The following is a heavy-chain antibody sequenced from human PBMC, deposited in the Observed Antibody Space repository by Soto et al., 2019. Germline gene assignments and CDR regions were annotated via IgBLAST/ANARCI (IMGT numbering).Heavy chain of an antibody. CDR2: IYYSGST. Sequence: QVQLQESGPGLVQPSQTLSLTCTVSGGSISSGGYYWSWIRQHPGKGLEWIGYIYYSGSTYYNPSLKSRGTISVDSSKNQFARKLSSVTAADTAVYYCARDLERGWDVGGMDVWGQGTTVTVSS. V-gene: IGHV4-31*03. J-gene: IGHJ6*02. CDR1: GGSISSGGYY. CDR3: ARDLERGWDVGGMDV. D-gene: IGHD1-26*01.